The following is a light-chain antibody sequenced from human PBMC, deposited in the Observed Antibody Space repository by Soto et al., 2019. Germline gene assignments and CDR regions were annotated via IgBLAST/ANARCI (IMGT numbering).Light chain of an antibody. V-gene: IGLV3-21*02. Sequence: SYELTQPPSVSVAPGQTARITCGGDNIGSKSVHWYQQKPGQAPVLVVYNDRDRPSGIPERFSGSNSGNTATLTISRVEAGDEADYYCQLWVSSSHHFYAFGTGTKVTAL. CDR1: NIGSKS. J-gene: IGLJ1*01. CDR2: NDR. CDR3: QLWVSSSHHFYA.